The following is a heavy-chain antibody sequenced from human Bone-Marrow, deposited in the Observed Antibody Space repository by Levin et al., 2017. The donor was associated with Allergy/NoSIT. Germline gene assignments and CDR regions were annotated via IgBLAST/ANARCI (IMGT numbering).Heavy chain of an antibody. Sequence: PGGSLRLSCKASGGTFSSYAISWVRQAPGQGLEWMGGIIPIFGTANYAQKFQGRVTITADESTSTAYMELSSLRSEDTAVYYCARDWGGSSSFFHYGMDVWGQGTTVTVSS. J-gene: IGHJ6*02. CDR1: GGTFSSYA. D-gene: IGHD6-6*01. CDR3: ARDWGGSSSFFHYGMDV. CDR2: IIPIFGTA. V-gene: IGHV1-69*01.